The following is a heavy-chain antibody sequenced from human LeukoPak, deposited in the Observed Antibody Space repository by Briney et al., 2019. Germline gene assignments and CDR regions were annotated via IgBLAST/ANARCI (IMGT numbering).Heavy chain of an antibody. CDR1: GYTFTNYA. CDR3: ARAYQRLGQLSLPDY. V-gene: IGHV7-4-1*02. J-gene: IGHJ4*02. Sequence: ASVKVSCKASGYTFTNYAMNWVRQAPGQGLEWMGWIHPSTGNLTYAQAFTGRFVFSLDTSVSTTYLQISSLKTEDTAVYYCARAYQRLGQLSLPDYWGQGTLVTVSS. CDR2: IHPSTGNL. D-gene: IGHD3-16*02.